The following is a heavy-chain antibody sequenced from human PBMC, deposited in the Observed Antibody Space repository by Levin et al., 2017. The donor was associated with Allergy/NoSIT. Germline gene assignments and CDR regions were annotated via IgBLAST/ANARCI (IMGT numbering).Heavy chain of an antibody. Sequence: LSLTCAASGFTFSSSAMHWVRQAPGKGLEWVAVISYDGSNKYYADSVKGRFTISRDNSKNTLYLQMNSLRAEDTAVYYCAGDYAETQYHYYYGMDVWGQGTTVTVSS. CDR1: GFTFSSSA. J-gene: IGHJ6*02. CDR3: AGDYAETQYHYYYGMDV. CDR2: ISYDGSNK. V-gene: IGHV3-30*04. D-gene: IGHD4-17*01.